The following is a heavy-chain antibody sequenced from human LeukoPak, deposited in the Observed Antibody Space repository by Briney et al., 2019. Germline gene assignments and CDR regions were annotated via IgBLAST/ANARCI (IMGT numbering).Heavy chain of an antibody. CDR3: ARDYYSGSGSYYKAWFDP. V-gene: IGHV1-2*02. CDR2: INPHSGGT. CDR1: GYTFTCYY. J-gene: IGHJ5*02. Sequence: ASVKVSCKASGYTFTCYYMHWVRQAPGQGLEWMGWINPHSGGTNYAQKFQGRVTMTRDTSISTVYMELSRLRSDDTAVYYCARDYYSGSGSYYKAWFDPWGQGTLVTVSS. D-gene: IGHD3-10*01.